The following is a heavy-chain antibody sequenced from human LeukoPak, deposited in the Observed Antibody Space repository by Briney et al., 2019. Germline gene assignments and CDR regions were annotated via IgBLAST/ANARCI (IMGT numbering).Heavy chain of an antibody. CDR1: GFTFSSYA. CDR3: ARVSRLSYNFDY. CDR2: ISYDGSNK. V-gene: IGHV3-30-3*01. Sequence: GGSLRLSCAASGFTFSSYAMHWVRQAPGKGLEWVAVISYDGSNKYYADSVKGRFTISRDNSKNTLYLQMNSLRAEDTAVYYCARVSRLSYNFDYWGQGTLVTVSS. J-gene: IGHJ4*02. D-gene: IGHD3-3*01.